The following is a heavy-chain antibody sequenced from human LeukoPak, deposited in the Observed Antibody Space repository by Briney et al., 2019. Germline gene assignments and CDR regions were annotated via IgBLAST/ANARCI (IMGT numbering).Heavy chain of an antibody. J-gene: IGHJ6*02. CDR2: IIPILGIA. CDR1: GGTFRSYA. CDR3: ARNPYYYYGMDV. V-gene: IGHV1-69*04. Sequence: SGKLSCKASGGTFRSYAISWVRQAPGQGLEWMGRIIPILGIANYAQKFQGRVTITADKSTSTAYMELSSLRSEDTAVYYCARNPYYYYGMDVWGQGTTVTVSS.